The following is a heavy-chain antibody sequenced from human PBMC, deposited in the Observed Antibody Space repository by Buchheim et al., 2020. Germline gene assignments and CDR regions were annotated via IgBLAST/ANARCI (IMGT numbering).Heavy chain of an antibody. D-gene: IGHD5-24*01. Sequence: EVQLVESGGGLVQPGGSLRLSCAASGFTFSSYWMSWVRQAPGKGLEWVANIKQDGSEKYYVDSVKGRFTIYRDNAKNSLYMQMNSLRAEDTAVYYCARVRDGYNWREFNYYYGMDVWGQGTT. V-gene: IGHV3-7*01. CDR3: ARVRDGYNWREFNYYYGMDV. CDR2: IKQDGSEK. J-gene: IGHJ6*02. CDR1: GFTFSSYW.